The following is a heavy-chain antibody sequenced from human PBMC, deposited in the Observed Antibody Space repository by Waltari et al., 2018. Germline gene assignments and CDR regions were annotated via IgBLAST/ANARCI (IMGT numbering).Heavy chain of an antibody. J-gene: IGHJ4*02. CDR2: ISVSDST. Sequence: EVQLLESGGDLVQPGGSLRLSCAASGFTFTHYAINWVRLAPGTGLGWVSAISVSDSTYYADSVKGRFTISRDTSKNTVYLQMNGLRAEDTAVYYCATPFYNWDDPLHSWGQGTLVTVSS. D-gene: IGHD1-20*01. CDR3: ATPFYNWDDPLHS. CDR1: GFTFTHYA. V-gene: IGHV3-23*01.